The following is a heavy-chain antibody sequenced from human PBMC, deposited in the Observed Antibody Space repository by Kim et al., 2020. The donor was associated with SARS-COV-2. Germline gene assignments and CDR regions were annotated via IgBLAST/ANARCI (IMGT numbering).Heavy chain of an antibody. CDR2: ISLTGRYT. CDR3: ARDNPPGDGRDYYYGMDV. J-gene: IGHJ6*02. D-gene: IGHD3-10*01. Sequence: GGSLRLSCAASGFTFSDYYMSWIRQAPGKGLEWVSYISLTGRYTNYADSVKGRFTISRDNAKNSLYLQMNSLRAEDTAVYYCARDNPPGDGRDYYYGMDVWGQGTTVTVSS. V-gene: IGHV3-11*06. CDR1: GFTFSDYY.